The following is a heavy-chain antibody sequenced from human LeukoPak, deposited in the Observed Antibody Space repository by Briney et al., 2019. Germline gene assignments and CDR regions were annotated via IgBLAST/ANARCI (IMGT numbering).Heavy chain of an antibody. V-gene: IGHV3-66*01. Sequence: GGSLRLSCAASGFTFSNYNMNWVRQAPGKGLEWVSVIYSGGSTYYADSVKGRFTISRDNSKNTLYLQMNSLRAEDTAVYYCARVDYGDYGFDYWGQGTLVTVSS. CDR1: GFTFSNYN. CDR3: ARVDYGDYGFDY. D-gene: IGHD4-17*01. J-gene: IGHJ4*02. CDR2: IYSGGST.